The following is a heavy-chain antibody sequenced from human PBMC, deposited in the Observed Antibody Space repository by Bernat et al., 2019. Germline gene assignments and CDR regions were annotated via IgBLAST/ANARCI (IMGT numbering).Heavy chain of an antibody. CDR1: GGTFSSYA. V-gene: IGHV1-2*04. CDR2: IIPISGGT. J-gene: IGHJ3*02. CDR3: ARGAYYYDSSGYPGAFDI. D-gene: IGHD3-22*01. Sequence: QVQLVQSGAEVKKPGSSVKVSCKASGGTFSSYAISWVRQAPGQGLEWMGRIIPISGGTNYAQKFQGWVTMTRDTYISTAYMELSRLRSDDTAVYYCARGAYYYDSSGYPGAFDIWGQGTMVTVSS.